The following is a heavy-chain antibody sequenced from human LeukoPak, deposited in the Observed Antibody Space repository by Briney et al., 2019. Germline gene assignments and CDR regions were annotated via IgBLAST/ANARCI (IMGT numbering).Heavy chain of an antibody. J-gene: IGHJ5*02. CDR3: ARPQGRRSYHNGNWFDP. D-gene: IGHD3-10*01. V-gene: IGHV4-34*01. CDR1: GFTFSSSN. CDR2: INHFGST. Sequence: GSLRLSCAASGFTFSSSNMNWVRQPPGKGLEWIGEINHFGSTNYNPSLKSRVTILVDTSKNQFSLKLSSVTAADTAVYYCARPQGRRSYHNGNWFDPWGQGTLVTVSS.